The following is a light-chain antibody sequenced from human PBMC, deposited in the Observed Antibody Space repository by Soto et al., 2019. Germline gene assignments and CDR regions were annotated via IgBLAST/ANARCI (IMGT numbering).Light chain of an antibody. CDR3: QAYYSSNRDVV. V-gene: IGLV6-57*04. CDR2: EDN. Sequence: NFLLTQPHSVSEAPGKTVTLSCTRSSGSIASNYVQWYQQRPGSAPTTVIYEDNQRPSGVPDRFSGSIDSSSNSASLTISGLKTEDEADYYCQAYYSSNRDVVFGGGTKVTVL. J-gene: IGLJ2*01. CDR1: SGSIASNY.